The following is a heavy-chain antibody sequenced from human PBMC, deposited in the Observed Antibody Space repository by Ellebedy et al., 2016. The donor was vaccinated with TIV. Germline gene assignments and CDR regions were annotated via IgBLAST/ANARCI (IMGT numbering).Heavy chain of an antibody. D-gene: IGHD3-3*01. CDR1: GGSFSGNY. Sequence: MPSETLSLTCAVYGGSFSGNYWSWIRQPPGKGLEWIGEINDRGSTNYNPSLKSRVTIPVDTSKNQFSLKLTSVSAADTAVYYCARVALAILGVVTGYYGLDVWGQGTTVTVSS. J-gene: IGHJ6*02. CDR2: INDRGST. V-gene: IGHV4-34*01. CDR3: ARVALAILGVVTGYYGLDV.